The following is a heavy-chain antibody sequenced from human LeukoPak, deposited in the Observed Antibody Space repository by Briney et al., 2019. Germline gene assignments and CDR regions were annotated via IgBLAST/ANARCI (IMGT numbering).Heavy chain of an antibody. CDR3: AREGSGSDY. CDR1: GYTFTGYY. CDR2: INPNSGGT. D-gene: IGHD3-22*01. Sequence: ASXXXSCKASGYTFTGYYMHWVRQAPGQGLEWMGWINPNSGGTNYAQKFQARVTITRDTSISTAYMELSRLRSDDTAVYYCAREGSGSDYWGQGTLVTVSS. J-gene: IGHJ4*02. V-gene: IGHV1-2*02.